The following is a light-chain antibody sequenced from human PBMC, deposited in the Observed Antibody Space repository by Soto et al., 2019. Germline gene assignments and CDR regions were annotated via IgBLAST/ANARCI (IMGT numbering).Light chain of an antibody. CDR2: KAS. CDR3: QHYNSYSEA. Sequence: DIKMTQSPSTLSASVGDRVTITCRASQYIDTWLAWYQQKPGKAPKVLIYKASTLKSGVPSRFSGSGSGTEFTLTISSLQPDDFATYYCQHYNSYSEAFGQGTKVDNK. CDR1: QYIDTW. V-gene: IGKV1-5*03. J-gene: IGKJ1*01.